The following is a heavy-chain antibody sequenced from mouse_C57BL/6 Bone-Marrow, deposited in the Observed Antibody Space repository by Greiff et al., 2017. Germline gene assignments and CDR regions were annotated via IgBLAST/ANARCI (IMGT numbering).Heavy chain of an antibody. CDR3: ARSGYDYRGYFDY. CDR2: INPGSGGT. J-gene: IGHJ2*01. Sequence: QVHVKQSGAELVRPGTSVKVSCKASGYAFTNYLIEWVKQRPGQGLEWIGVINPGSGGTNYNEKFKGKATLTADKSSSTAYMQLSSLTSEDSAVYFCARSGYDYRGYFDYWGQGTTLTVSS. V-gene: IGHV1-54*01. CDR1: GYAFTNYL. D-gene: IGHD2-4*01.